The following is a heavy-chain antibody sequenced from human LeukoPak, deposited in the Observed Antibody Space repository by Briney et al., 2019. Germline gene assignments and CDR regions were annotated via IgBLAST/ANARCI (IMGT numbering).Heavy chain of an antibody. V-gene: IGHV4-59*04. CDR3: ARLPYSSSWYETTPVPTDGVGY. Sequence: SETLSLTCTVSGGSISSYYWSWIRQPPGKGLEWIGYIYYSGSTYYNPSLKSRVTISVDTSKNQFSLKLSSVTAADTAVYYCARLPYSSSWYETTPVPTDGVGYWGQGTLVTVSS. J-gene: IGHJ4*02. CDR1: GGSISSYY. CDR2: IYYSGST. D-gene: IGHD6-13*01.